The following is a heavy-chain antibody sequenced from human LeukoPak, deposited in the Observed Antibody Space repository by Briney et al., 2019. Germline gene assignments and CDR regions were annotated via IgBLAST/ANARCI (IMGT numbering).Heavy chain of an antibody. V-gene: IGHV3-74*01. Sequence: GGSLRLSCAASGFAFRTYWMHWVRQAPGQGLVWVARINSDGRSISYAESVKGRFTIPRDNTKNTLDLQMNSLRVEDTAVYYCARVGEVVPAGIDFWGQGTLVTVSS. CDR2: INSDGRSI. D-gene: IGHD3-16*01. J-gene: IGHJ4*02. CDR3: ARVGEVVPAGIDF. CDR1: GFAFRTYW.